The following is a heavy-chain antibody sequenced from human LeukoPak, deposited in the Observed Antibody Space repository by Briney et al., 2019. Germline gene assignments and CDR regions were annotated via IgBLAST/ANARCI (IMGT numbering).Heavy chain of an antibody. J-gene: IGHJ4*02. CDR1: GFTFSSYG. D-gene: IGHD4-4*01. CDR2: ISYDGSNK. Sequence: GGSLRLSCAASGFTFSSYGMHWVRQAPGKGLEWVAVISYDGSNKYYADSVKGRFTISRDNSKNTLYLQMNSLRAGDTAVYYCAKDREYSYFDYWGQGTLVTVSS. CDR3: AKDREYSYFDY. V-gene: IGHV3-30*18.